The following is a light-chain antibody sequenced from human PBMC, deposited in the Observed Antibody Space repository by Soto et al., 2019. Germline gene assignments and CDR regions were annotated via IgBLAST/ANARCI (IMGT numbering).Light chain of an antibody. CDR3: AAWDDSLNGWV. Sequence: QSVLTQPPSVSGAPGQRVTISCTGSSSDIGAGYRVRWYQQVPGTAPKVLIYNNSNRPSGVPARFSGSKSGTSASLAISGLQAEDEADYYCAAWDDSLNGWVFGGGTKLTVL. J-gene: IGLJ3*02. CDR2: NNS. CDR1: SSDIGAGYR. V-gene: IGLV1-40*01.